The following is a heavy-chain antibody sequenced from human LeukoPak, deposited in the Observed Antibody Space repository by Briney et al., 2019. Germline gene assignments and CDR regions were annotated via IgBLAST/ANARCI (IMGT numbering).Heavy chain of an antibody. D-gene: IGHD4-17*01. CDR3: AKGSYGDYAARFQH. CDR1: GFTFDDYA. CDR2: ISWNSGSI. J-gene: IGHJ1*01. V-gene: IGHV3-9*01. Sequence: GGSLRLSCAASGFTFDDYAMHWVRQAPGKGVEWVSGISWNSGSIGYADSVKGRFTISRDNAKNSLYLQMNSLRAEDTALYYCAKGSYGDYAARFQHWGQGTLVTVSS.